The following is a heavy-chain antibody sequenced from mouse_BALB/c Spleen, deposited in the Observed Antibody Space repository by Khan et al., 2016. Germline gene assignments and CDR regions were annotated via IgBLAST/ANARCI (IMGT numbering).Heavy chain of an antibody. D-gene: IGHD2-3*01. CDR3: ARGGYYVWYFDG. CDR1: GYSFTGYF. Sequence: VQLQQSGPELVKPGASVKISCKASGYSFTGYFMNWVMQSHGKSLEWIGRINPYNGDTFFNQKFKGKDTLTVDKSSSTAHMELRSLASEDSAVYYCARGGYYVWYFDGGGAGTTGTVSA. V-gene: IGHV1-20*02. CDR2: INPYNGDT. J-gene: IGHJ1*01.